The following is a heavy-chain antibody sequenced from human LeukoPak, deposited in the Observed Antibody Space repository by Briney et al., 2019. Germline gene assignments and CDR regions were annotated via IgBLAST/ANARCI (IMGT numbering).Heavy chain of an antibody. CDR2: IKQDGSER. J-gene: IGHJ4*02. Sequence: GGSLRLSCAASGFTFSNFWMDWVRQAPGKGPEWVANIKQDGSERYYVDSVKGRFTISRDNAKNSLYLQMNSLRAEDTAVYYCARDRDWYTFDSWGQGVLVTVSS. CDR3: ARDRDWYTFDS. V-gene: IGHV3-7*01. D-gene: IGHD1-1*01. CDR1: GFTFSNFW.